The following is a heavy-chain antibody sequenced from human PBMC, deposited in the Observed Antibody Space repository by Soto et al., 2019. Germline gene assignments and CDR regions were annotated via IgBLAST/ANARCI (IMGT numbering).Heavy chain of an antibody. V-gene: IGHV4-30-4*01. J-gene: IGHJ6*02. D-gene: IGHD5-18*01. Sequence: SETLSLTCTVSGGSISSGDYYWSWIRQPPGKGLEWIGYIYYSGSTYYNPSLKSRVTISVDTSKNQFSLKLSSVTAADTAVYYCDRDRIQLWFVKGMDVWGQGTTVNV. CDR3: DRDRIQLWFVKGMDV. CDR2: IYYSGST. CDR1: GGSISSGDYY.